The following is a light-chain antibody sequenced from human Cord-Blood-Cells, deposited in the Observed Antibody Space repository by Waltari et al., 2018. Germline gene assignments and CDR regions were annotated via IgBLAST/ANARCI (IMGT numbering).Light chain of an antibody. CDR3: QQRSNWLT. J-gene: IGKJ4*01. V-gene: IGKV3-11*01. Sequence: EIVLTQSPATLAFSPGERATLSCRASQSVSSYLAWYQQKPGQAPRLLIYDASNRATGIPARLSGSGSGTDFTLTISSLEPEDFAVYYCQQRSNWLTFGGGTQVEIK. CDR2: DAS. CDR1: QSVSSY.